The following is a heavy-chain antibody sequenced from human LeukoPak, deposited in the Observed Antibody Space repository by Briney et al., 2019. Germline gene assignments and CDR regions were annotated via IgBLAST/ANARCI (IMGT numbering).Heavy chain of an antibody. D-gene: IGHD2-2*01. CDR1: GFTFSSYW. CDR2: IKQDGSEK. CDR3: ARDDCSSISCYHNWFDP. J-gene: IGHJ5*02. Sequence: GGSLRLSCAASGFTFSSYWMGWVRQAPGKGLEWVANIKQDGSEKYYVDSVKGRFTISRDNAKNSLYLQMNSLRAEDTAVYYCARDDCSSISCYHNWFDPWGQGTLVTVSS. V-gene: IGHV3-7*01.